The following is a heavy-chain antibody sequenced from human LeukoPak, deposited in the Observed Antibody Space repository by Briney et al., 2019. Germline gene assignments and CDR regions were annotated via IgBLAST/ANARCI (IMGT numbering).Heavy chain of an antibody. CDR3: ARGTGSMVSYYYGMDV. V-gene: IGHV4-34*01. CDR2: INHSGST. Sequence: SETLSLTCAVYGGSFSGYYWSWIRQPPGKGLEWIGEINHSGSTNYNPSLKSRVTISVDTSKNQFSLKLSSVTAADTAVYYCARGTGSMVSYYYGMDVWGQGTTVTVSS. D-gene: IGHD2-2*01. CDR1: GGSFSGYY. J-gene: IGHJ6*02.